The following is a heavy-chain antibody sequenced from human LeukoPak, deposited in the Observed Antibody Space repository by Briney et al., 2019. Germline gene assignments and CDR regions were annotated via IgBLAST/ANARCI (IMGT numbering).Heavy chain of an antibody. Sequence: GAPVKVSCKASGYTFTGYYMHWVRQAPGQGLEWMGWINPNSGGTNYAQKVQGRVAMTRDTSISTAYIELSRLRSDDTAVYYCARDRRPYYYDSSGYLDWGQGTLLTVSS. V-gene: IGHV1-2*02. J-gene: IGHJ4*02. CDR2: INPNSGGT. D-gene: IGHD3-22*01. CDR1: GYTFTGYY. CDR3: ARDRRPYYYDSSGYLD.